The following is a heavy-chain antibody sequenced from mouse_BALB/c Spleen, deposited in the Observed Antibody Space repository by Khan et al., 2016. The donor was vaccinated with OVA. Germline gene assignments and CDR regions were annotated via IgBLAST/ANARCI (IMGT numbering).Heavy chain of an antibody. CDR3: ARNREPDYFDY. CDR1: GFSLTSYA. CDR2: IWAGGST. Sequence: QVQLKQSGPGLVAPSQSLSITCTVTGFSLTSYAIHWIRQPPGKGLEWLGIIWAGGSTNYNSALMSRLSISKDNSKSQVFLKMNSQQTHDTSMYYCARNREPDYFDYWGQGTTLTVSS. J-gene: IGHJ2*01. V-gene: IGHV2-9*02.